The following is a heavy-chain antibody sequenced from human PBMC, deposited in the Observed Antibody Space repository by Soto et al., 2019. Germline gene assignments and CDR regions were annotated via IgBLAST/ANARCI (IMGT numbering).Heavy chain of an antibody. CDR2: INHSGST. CDR3: ARTPAGVAARRGFFDY. V-gene: IGHV4-34*01. Sequence: QVQLQQWGAGLLKPSETLSLTCAVYGGSFSGYYWSWIRQPPGKGLEWIGEINHSGSTNYNPSLKSRVTVSVDPSKNQFSQRLRSVTAAGTAVYYCARTPAGVAARRGFFDYWGQGTLVTVSS. J-gene: IGHJ4*02. D-gene: IGHD6-6*01. CDR1: GGSFSGYY.